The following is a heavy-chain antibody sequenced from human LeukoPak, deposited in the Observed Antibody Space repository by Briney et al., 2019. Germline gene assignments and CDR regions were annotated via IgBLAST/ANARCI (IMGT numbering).Heavy chain of an antibody. Sequence: GGSPRLSCAASGFTFSSSAMSWVRQAPGKGLEWVSSISGSGSGGSTYYADSVKGRFTISRDNAKNSLYLQMNSLRAEDTAVYYCARDPSSGWYLKGWFDPWGQGTLVTVSS. D-gene: IGHD6-19*01. CDR3: ARDPSSGWYLKGWFDP. V-gene: IGHV3-23*01. CDR2: ISGSGSGGST. J-gene: IGHJ5*02. CDR1: GFTFSSSA.